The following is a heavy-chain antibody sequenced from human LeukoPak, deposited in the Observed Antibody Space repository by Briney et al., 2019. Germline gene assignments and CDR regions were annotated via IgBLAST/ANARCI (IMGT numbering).Heavy chain of an antibody. CDR2: LNSDGSST. CDR1: GFTFSSYW. V-gene: IGHV3-74*01. J-gene: IGHJ4*02. CDR3: ARREFYDSSGYPFDY. D-gene: IGHD3-22*01. Sequence: GGSLRLSCAASGFTFSSYWMHWVRHAPGKGLVWVSRLNSDGSSTSYADSVKGRFTISRDNAKNTLYLQMNSLRAEDTAVYYCARREFYDSSGYPFDYWGQGTLVTVSP.